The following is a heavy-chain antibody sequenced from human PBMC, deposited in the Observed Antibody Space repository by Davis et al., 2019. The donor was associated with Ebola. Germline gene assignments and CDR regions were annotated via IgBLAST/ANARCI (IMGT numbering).Heavy chain of an antibody. J-gene: IGHJ6*02. D-gene: IGHD3-22*01. CDR1: GFTFSSYD. Sequence: GESLKISCAASGFTFSSYDMHWVRQATGKGLEWVSAIGPAGDTYYPDSVKGRFTISRDNSKNTLYLQMNSLRAEDTAVYYCAREGYYEKYSMDVWGQGTTVTVSS. CDR2: IGPAGDT. CDR3: AREGYYEKYSMDV. V-gene: IGHV3-13*01.